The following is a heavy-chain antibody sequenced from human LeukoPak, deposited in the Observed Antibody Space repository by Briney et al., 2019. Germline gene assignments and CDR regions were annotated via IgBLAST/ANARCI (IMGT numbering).Heavy chain of an antibody. D-gene: IGHD2-15*01. CDR3: ARHYCSGGSCYTDY. Sequence: GASVKVSCKASGYTFTSYDINWVRQATGQGLEWMGWMNPNSGNTGYAQKFQGRVTMTRNTSISTAYMELSSLRSEDTAVYYCARHYCSGGSCYTDYWGQGTLVTVSS. V-gene: IGHV1-8*01. CDR1: GYTFTSYD. CDR2: MNPNSGNT. J-gene: IGHJ4*02.